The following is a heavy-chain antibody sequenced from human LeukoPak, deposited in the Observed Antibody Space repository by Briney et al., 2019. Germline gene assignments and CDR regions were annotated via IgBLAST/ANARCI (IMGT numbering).Heavy chain of an antibody. Sequence: YPSETLSLTCTVSGGSISRNSYYWGWIRQPPGKGLEWIGSIHYSGSAYNSPSLKSRVSISVDTSKNQFSLNLRSVAAADTAVYYCAIRPLGYCSDSTCRDYWGQGTLVAISS. J-gene: IGHJ4*02. CDR3: AIRPLGYCSDSTCRDY. CDR1: GGSISRNSYY. D-gene: IGHD2-15*01. V-gene: IGHV4-39*01. CDR2: IHYSGSA.